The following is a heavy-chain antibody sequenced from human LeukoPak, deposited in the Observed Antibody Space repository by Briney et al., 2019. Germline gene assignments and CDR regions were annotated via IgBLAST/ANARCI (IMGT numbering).Heavy chain of an antibody. J-gene: IGHJ4*02. CDR1: GGSISDSYL. Sequence: SETLSLTCAVSGGSISDSYLWSWVRQPPGKGLEWIGEIYHSGSTNYNPSLKSRVTISVDKSKNQFSLKLSSVTAADTAVYYCARRGYYESSKNDYFDYWGQGTLVTVSS. V-gene: IGHV4-4*02. CDR3: ARRGYYESSKNDYFDY. D-gene: IGHD3-22*01. CDR2: IYHSGST.